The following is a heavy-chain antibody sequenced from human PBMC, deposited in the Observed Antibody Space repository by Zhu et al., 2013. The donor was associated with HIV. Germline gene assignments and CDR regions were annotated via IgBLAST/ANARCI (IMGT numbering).Heavy chain of an antibody. CDR1: GFTFDSYG. Sequence: QVQLIQSGGEVKKPGASVKVSCQTSGFTFDSYGFSWLRQAPGQGLEWMGGIIPIFGTANYAQKFQGRVTITADESTSTAYMELSSLRSEDTAVYYCARGSGSYGQYYFDYWGQGTLVTVSS. CDR2: IIPIFGTA. CDR3: ARGSGSYGQYYFDY. J-gene: IGHJ4*02. D-gene: IGHD1-26*01. V-gene: IGHV1-69*01.